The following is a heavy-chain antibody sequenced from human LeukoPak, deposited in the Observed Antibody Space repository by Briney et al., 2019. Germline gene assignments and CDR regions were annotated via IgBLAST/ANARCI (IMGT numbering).Heavy chain of an antibody. CDR1: GFTFSSYA. Sequence: GGSLRLSCAASGFTFSSYAMHWVRQAPGKGLEWVAVISYDGSNKYYADSVKGRFTISRDNSKNTLYLQMNSLRAEDTAVYYCAREWELGMSGIKYFDSWGQGTLVTVSS. CDR2: ISYDGSNK. J-gene: IGHJ4*02. V-gene: IGHV3-30-3*01. D-gene: IGHD1-26*01. CDR3: AREWELGMSGIKYFDS.